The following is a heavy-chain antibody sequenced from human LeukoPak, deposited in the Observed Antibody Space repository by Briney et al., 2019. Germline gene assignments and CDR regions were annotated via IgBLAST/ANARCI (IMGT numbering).Heavy chain of an antibody. D-gene: IGHD6-19*01. CDR1: GGSSSSYY. Sequence: SETLSLTCTVSGGSSSSYYWSWIRQPPGKGLEWIGYIYYSGSTKYNPSLKSRVIISADTSKNQFSLKLTSVTAADTAVYYCAREFSDWGQGTLVTVSS. V-gene: IGHV4-59*01. CDR3: AREFSD. CDR2: IYYSGST. J-gene: IGHJ4*02.